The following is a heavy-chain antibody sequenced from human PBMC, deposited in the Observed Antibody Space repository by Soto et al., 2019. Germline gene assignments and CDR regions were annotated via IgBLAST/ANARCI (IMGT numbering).Heavy chain of an antibody. CDR2: IYPGDSDT. CDR3: ARHIFSGHYLGYPYYYYYGMDV. Sequence: GDSLKISCKGSGYSFTSYWIGWVRQMPGKGLEWMGIIYPGDSDTRYSPSFQGQVTISADKSISTAYLQWSSLKASDTAMYYCARHIFSGHYLGYPYYYYYGMDVWGQGTTVTVSS. CDR1: GYSFTSYW. D-gene: IGHD4-17*01. J-gene: IGHJ6*02. V-gene: IGHV5-51*01.